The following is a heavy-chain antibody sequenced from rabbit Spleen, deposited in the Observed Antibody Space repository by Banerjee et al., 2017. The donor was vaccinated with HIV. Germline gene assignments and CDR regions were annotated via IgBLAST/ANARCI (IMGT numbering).Heavy chain of an antibody. D-gene: IGHD1-1*01. V-gene: IGHV1S45*01. CDR1: GFSFSCGYD. CDR3: TRDDGSGHYIDGYFNL. J-gene: IGHJ4*01. Sequence: QEQLEESGGDLVKPGASLTLTCTASGFSFSCGYDMCWVRQAPGKGLEWIACIYTDNSKTYYANWAKGRFTVSKTSSTTVTLQVTSLTAADTATYFCTRDDGSGHYIDGYFNLWGPGTLVTVS. CDR2: IYTDNSKT.